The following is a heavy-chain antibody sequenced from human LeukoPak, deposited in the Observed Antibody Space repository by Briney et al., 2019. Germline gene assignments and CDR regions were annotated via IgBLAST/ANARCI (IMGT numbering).Heavy chain of an antibody. CDR3: ARTGHVYGLGDS. CDR1: GYTFSSYA. D-gene: IGHD3-10*01. J-gene: IGHJ5*01. CDR2: VSGYNGNT. V-gene: IGHV1-18*01. Sequence: ASVTVSCKTSGYTFSSYAISWVRQAPGQGLEWMGWVSGYNGNTKYADKFQGRVTMTTDPSTTTVNMELRSLSSDDTAVYFCARTGHVYGLGDSWGQGTLVTISS.